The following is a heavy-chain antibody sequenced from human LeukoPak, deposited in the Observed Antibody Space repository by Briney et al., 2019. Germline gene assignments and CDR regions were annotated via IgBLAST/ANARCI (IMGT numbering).Heavy chain of an antibody. CDR1: GLTFRSYA. Sequence: GGSLRLSCAASGLTFRSYAIHWVRQAPGKGLEWVAVISYDGSNKYYADSVQGRFTISRDNSKNTLYLQMNSLRAEDTAVYYCAKPAFTTVTTWRWFDPWGQGTLVTVSS. D-gene: IGHD4-17*01. V-gene: IGHV3-30-3*02. CDR2: ISYDGSNK. J-gene: IGHJ5*02. CDR3: AKPAFTTVTTWRWFDP.